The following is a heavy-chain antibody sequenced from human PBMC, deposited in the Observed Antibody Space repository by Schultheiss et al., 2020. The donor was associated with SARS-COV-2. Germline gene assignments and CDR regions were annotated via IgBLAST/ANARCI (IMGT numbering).Heavy chain of an antibody. D-gene: IGHD1-26*01. CDR1: GFTFSTYG. J-gene: IGHJ5*02. CDR2: IWYDTNVK. Sequence: GGSLRLSCAASGFTFSTYGMHWVRQAPGKGLEWVAVIWYDTNVKYYADSVKGRFTISRDNSKNTLYLQMNSLRAEDTAVYYCARAYLSGPAGWFDPWGQGTLVTVSS. V-gene: IGHV3-33*01. CDR3: ARAYLSGPAGWFDP.